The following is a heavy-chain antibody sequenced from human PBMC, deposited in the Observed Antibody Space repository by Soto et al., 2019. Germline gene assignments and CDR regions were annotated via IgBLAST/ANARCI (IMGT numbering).Heavy chain of an antibody. D-gene: IGHD3-22*01. V-gene: IGHV4-31*03. CDR2: ISYSGTA. CDR1: GGSISSDNFF. CDR3: AREVISPATSDAFDI. J-gene: IGHJ3*02. Sequence: QVQLQESGPGLVKPSQTLSVTCTVSGGSISSDNFFWSWVRQHPETGLEWIGYISYSGTAYYNPSRKSRVTISVDTSKNQFSLSLISVTAADTAVYYCAREVISPATSDAFDIWGQGTMVTVSS.